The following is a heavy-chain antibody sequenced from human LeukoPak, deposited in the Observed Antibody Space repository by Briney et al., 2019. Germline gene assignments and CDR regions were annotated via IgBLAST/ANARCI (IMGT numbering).Heavy chain of an antibody. Sequence: PGGTLRLSCAASGFTFSSYGMSWVRQAPGKGLDWVSAISGSGGSTYYADSVKGRFTISRDNSKNTLYLQMNSLRAEDTAVYYCAKVGVLRHFSRADVWGKGTTVTISS. CDR3: AKVGVLRHFSRADV. V-gene: IGHV3-23*01. CDR2: ISGSGGST. J-gene: IGHJ6*04. CDR1: GFTFSSYG. D-gene: IGHD3-9*01.